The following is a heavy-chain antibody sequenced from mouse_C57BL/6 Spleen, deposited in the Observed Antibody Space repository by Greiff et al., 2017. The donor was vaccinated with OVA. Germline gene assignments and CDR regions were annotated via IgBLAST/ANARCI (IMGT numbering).Heavy chain of an antibody. D-gene: IGHD1-1*01. Sequence: QVHVKQPGAELVKPGASVKMSCKASGYTFTSYWITWVKQRPGQGLEWIGDIYPGSGSTNYNEKFKSKATLTVDTSSSTAYMQLSSLTSEDSAVYYCANYYGSSYPFWFAYWGQGTLVTVSA. J-gene: IGHJ3*01. V-gene: IGHV1-55*01. CDR3: ANYYGSSYPFWFAY. CDR2: IYPGSGST. CDR1: GYTFTSYW.